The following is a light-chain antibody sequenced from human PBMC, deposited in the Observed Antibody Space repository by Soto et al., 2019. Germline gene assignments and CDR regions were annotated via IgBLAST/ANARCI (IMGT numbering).Light chain of an antibody. CDR2: GAS. Sequence: EIVLTQSPGTLSLSQGERATLSCRASQSVSSSYLAWYQQKPGQAPWLLIYGASSRATGIPDRFSGSESGTDFNLTISRLETEDFAVYECQHSGDFRWTFCLGTKVDIK. CDR3: QHSGDFRWT. CDR1: QSVSSSY. J-gene: IGKJ1*01. V-gene: IGKV3-20*01.